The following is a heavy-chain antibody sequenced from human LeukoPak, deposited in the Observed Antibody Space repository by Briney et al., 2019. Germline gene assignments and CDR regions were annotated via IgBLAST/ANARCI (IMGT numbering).Heavy chain of an antibody. CDR1: GYTFTSYA. V-gene: IGHV7-4-1*02. Sequence: ASVKVSCKASGYTFTSYAMNWVRQAPGQGLEWMGWINTITGNPTYAQGFTGRFVFSLDTSVTTTYLQISSLKAEDTAVYFCARPGVTGGPASDYWGQGTVVTVSS. CDR2: INTITGNP. J-gene: IGHJ4*02. CDR3: ARPGVTGGPASDY. D-gene: IGHD3-10*01.